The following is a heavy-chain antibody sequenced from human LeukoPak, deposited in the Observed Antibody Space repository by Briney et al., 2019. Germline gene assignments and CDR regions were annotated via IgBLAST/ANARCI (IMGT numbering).Heavy chain of an antibody. CDR3: ASLPFTVTGDYFDY. CDR1: GFTFSNAW. Sequence: GGSLRLSCAASGFTFSNAWMSWVRQAPGKGLEWVANIKQDGSEKYYVDSVKGRFTISRDNAKNSLYLQMNSLRAEDTAVYYCASLPFTVTGDYFDYWGQGTLVTVSS. J-gene: IGHJ4*02. D-gene: IGHD4-17*01. CDR2: IKQDGSEK. V-gene: IGHV3-7*01.